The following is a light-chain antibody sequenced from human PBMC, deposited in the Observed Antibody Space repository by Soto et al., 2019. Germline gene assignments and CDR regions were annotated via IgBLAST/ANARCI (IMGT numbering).Light chain of an antibody. Sequence: ETVLTQSPATLSLSPGERGTLSCRASQSVSSHLAWYQQKPGQTPRLLIYDASERATGIPARFSGSRSGTDFTLTIDSLEPEDFAVYYCQQRSNWPWTFGQGTKVQIK. CDR2: DAS. CDR3: QQRSNWPWT. J-gene: IGKJ1*01. CDR1: QSVSSH. V-gene: IGKV3-11*01.